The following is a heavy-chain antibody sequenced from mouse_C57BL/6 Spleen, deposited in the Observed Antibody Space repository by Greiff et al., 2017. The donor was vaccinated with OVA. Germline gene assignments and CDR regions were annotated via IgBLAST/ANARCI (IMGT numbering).Heavy chain of an antibody. J-gene: IGHJ2*01. D-gene: IGHD1-1*01. Sequence: VQLQQSGPGLVQPSQSLSITCTVSGFSFTSYGVHWVRQSPGKGLEWLGVIWRGGSTDYNAAFMSRLSITTDNSKSQVFFKMNSLQADDTAIYYCAKNGAYYGSSYFDYWGQGTTLTVSS. CDR2: IWRGGST. CDR3: AKNGAYYGSSYFDY. CDR1: GFSFTSYG. V-gene: IGHV2-5*01.